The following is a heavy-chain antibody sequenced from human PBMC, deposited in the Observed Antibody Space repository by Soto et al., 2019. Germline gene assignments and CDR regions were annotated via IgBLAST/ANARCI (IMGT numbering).Heavy chain of an antibody. CDR1: GGSITSSSYY. Sequence: SETLSLTCTVSGGSITSSSYYWGGIRQPPGKGLEWIGSIYYSGSTYYNPSLKSRVTISIDTSKNQFSLKLSSVTAADTAVYYCARHYGFWSGETYFECWGQGTLVTVSS. D-gene: IGHD3-3*01. CDR2: IYYSGST. CDR3: ARHYGFWSGETYFEC. V-gene: IGHV4-39*01. J-gene: IGHJ4*02.